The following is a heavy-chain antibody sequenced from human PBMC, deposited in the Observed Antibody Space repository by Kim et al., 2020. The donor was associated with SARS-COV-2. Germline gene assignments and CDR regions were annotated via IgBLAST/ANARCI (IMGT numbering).Heavy chain of an antibody. J-gene: IGHJ6*02. V-gene: IGHV1-69*13. CDR2: IIPIFGTA. Sequence: SVKVSCKASGGTFSSYAISWVRQAPGQGLEWMGGIIPIFGTANYAQKFQGRVTITADESTSTAYMELSSLRSEDTAVYYCARDLIVGATPFYYYYGMDVWGQGTTVTVSS. CDR1: GGTFSSYA. D-gene: IGHD1-26*01. CDR3: ARDLIVGATPFYYYYGMDV.